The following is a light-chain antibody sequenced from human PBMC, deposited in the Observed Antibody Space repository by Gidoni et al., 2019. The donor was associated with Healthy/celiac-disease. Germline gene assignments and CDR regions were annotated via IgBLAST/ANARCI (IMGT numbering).Light chain of an antibody. CDR1: SSNIGNNY. CDR3: GTWDSSLSAGV. Sequence: QSVLTQPPSVSAAPGQKVTISCSGSSSNIGNNYVPWYQQLPGTAPNLLIYENNKRPSGIPDRFSGSKSGTSATLGITGLQTGDEADYYCGTWDSSLSAGVFGGGTKLTVL. CDR2: ENN. J-gene: IGLJ3*02. V-gene: IGLV1-51*02.